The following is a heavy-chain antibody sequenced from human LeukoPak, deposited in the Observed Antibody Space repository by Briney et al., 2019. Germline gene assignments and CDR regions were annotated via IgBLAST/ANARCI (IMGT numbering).Heavy chain of an antibody. V-gene: IGHV4-59*08. D-gene: IGHD3-22*01. CDR2: IYYSGGT. CDR3: ARLGVGYYYDSSGYYAFDY. Sequence: SETLSLTCTVSGDSISSYYWSWIRQPPGKGLEWIGYIYYSGGTDYNPSLKSRVTISVDTSKNQFSLKLSSVTAADTAVYYCARLGVGYYYDSSGYYAFDYWGQGTLVTVSS. J-gene: IGHJ4*02. CDR1: GDSISSYY.